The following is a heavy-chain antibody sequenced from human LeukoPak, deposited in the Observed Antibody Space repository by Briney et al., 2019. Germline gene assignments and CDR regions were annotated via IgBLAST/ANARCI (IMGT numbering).Heavy chain of an antibody. V-gene: IGHV3-30*04. CDR3: ARAGKIGSSHYFDY. D-gene: IGHD6-6*01. CDR2: ISYDGSNK. CDR1: GFTFSSYA. Sequence: GGSLRLSCAASGFTFSSYAMHWVRQAPGKGLEWVAVISYDGSNKYYADSVKGRFTISRDNSKNTLYLQINSLRAEDTAVYYCARAGKIGSSHYFDYWGQGTLVTVSS. J-gene: IGHJ4*02.